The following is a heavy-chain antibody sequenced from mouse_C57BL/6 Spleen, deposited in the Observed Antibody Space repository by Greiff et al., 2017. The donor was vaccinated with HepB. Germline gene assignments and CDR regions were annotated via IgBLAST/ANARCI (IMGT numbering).Heavy chain of an antibody. D-gene: IGHD2-3*01. J-gene: IGHJ1*03. Sequence: VHVKQSGPELVKPGASVKISCKASGYSFTGYYMNWVKQSPEKSLEWIGEINPSTGGTTYNQKFKAKATLTVDKSSSTAYMQLKSLTSEDSAVYDCARRSIYDGYYLYFDVWGTGTTVTVSS. CDR1: GYSFTGYY. CDR3: ARRSIYDGYYLYFDV. V-gene: IGHV1-42*01. CDR2: INPSTGGT.